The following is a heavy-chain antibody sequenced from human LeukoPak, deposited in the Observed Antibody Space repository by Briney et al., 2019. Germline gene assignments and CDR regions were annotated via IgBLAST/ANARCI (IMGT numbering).Heavy chain of an antibody. D-gene: IGHD6-13*01. CDR3: ARSQSSSLIDY. J-gene: IGHJ4*02. V-gene: IGHV3-33*01. CDR2: IWYDGTSK. Sequence: GGSLRLSCAASGFSLSSYGVHWVRQAPGKGLEWVAVIWYDGTSKDYADSVKGRFTFSRDNSKNTLYLQMNSLTVEDTAVYYCARSQSSSLIDYWGQGTLVTVSS. CDR1: GFSLSSYG.